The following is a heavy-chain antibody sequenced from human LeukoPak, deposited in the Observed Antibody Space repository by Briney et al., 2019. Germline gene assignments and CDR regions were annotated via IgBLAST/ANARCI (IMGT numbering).Heavy chain of an antibody. CDR2: MNPNSGNT. J-gene: IGHJ3*02. D-gene: IGHD1-1*01. V-gene: IGHV1-8*01. CDR1: GYTFTSYD. CDR3: ARAASWNDGDAFDI. Sequence: ASVKVSCKASGYTFTSYDFNWVRQAIGQGLEWMGWMNPNSGNTGSAQKFQGRVTMTRNTSISTAYMELSSLRSDDTAVYYCARAASWNDGDAFDIWGQGTVVTVSS.